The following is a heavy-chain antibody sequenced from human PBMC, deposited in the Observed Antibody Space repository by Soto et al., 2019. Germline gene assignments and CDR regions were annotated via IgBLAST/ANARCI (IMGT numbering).Heavy chain of an antibody. Sequence: SETLSLTCTVSGGSIRNVYWSWIRQAPGKGLEWIGFIFHSGNAKYNPSLKSRVTISVDTSTNQFSLSLDSVTAADTAVYFCARAHAPTLPFDYWGQGTLVTVSS. CDR1: GGSIRNVY. D-gene: IGHD2-15*01. CDR2: IFHSGNA. V-gene: IGHV4-59*01. J-gene: IGHJ4*01. CDR3: ARAHAPTLPFDY.